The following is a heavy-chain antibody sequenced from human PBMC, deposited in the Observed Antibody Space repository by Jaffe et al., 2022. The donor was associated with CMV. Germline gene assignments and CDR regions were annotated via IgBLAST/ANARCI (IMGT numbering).Heavy chain of an antibody. CDR2: IRSKAYGGTT. J-gene: IGHJ4*02. V-gene: IGHV3-49*04. CDR3: TRDGKRHYDFWSGYYPPDY. CDR1: GFTFGDYA. Sequence: EVQLVESGGGLVQPGRSLRLSCTASGFTFGDYAMSWVRQAPGKGLEWVGFIRSKAYGGTTEYAASVKGRFTISRDDSKSIAYLQMNSLKTEDTAVYYCTRDGKRHYDFWSGYYPPDYWGQGTLVTVSS. D-gene: IGHD3-3*01.